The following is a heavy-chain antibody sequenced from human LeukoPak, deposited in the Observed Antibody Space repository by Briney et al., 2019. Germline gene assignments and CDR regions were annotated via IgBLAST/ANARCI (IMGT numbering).Heavy chain of an antibody. J-gene: IGHJ4*02. D-gene: IGHD5-18*01. CDR1: GYTFTSYG. CDR2: ISAYNGNT. CDR3: ARAYTAMVSFDY. Sequence: APVKVSCKASGYTFTSYGISWVRQAPGQGLEWMGWISAYNGNTNYAQKLQGRVTMTTDTSTSTAYMELRSLRSDDTAVYYCARAYTAMVSFDYWGQGTLVTVSS. V-gene: IGHV1-18*04.